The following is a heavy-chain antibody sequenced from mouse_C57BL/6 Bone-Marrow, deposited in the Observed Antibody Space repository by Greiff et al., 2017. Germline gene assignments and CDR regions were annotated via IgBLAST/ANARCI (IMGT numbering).Heavy chain of an antibody. CDR3: AKGTTVVAPLDFDV. D-gene: IGHD1-1*01. V-gene: IGHV1-19*01. J-gene: IGHJ1*03. Sequence: VQLQQSGPVLVKPGASVKMSCKASGYTFTDYYMNWVKQSHGKSLEWIGVINPYNGGTSYNQKFKGKATLTVDKSSSTAYMELNSLTSEDSAVYYCAKGTTVVAPLDFDVWGTGTTVTVSS. CDR1: GYTFTDYY. CDR2: INPYNGGT.